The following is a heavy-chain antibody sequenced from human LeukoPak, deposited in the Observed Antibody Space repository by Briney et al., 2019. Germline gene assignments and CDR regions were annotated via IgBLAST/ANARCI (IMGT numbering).Heavy chain of an antibody. CDR2: ISTYDHDT. CDR3: VRDYFCSGGTCDDCFDP. J-gene: IGHJ5*02. Sequence: ASVKVSCKASGYTFTNYGIRWVPQAPGQGLEWIAWISTYDHDTNYAQKFRGRVTMTTDTSTSTAYMELRSLGSDDTAVYYCVRDYFCSGGTCDDCFDPWGQGTLVTVSS. D-gene: IGHD2-15*01. V-gene: IGHV1-18*01. CDR1: GYTFTNYG.